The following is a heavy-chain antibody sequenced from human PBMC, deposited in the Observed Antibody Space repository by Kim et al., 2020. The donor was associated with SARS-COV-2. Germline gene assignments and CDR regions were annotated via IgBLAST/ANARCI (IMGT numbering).Heavy chain of an antibody. CDR2: ISGDGGST. Sequence: GGSLRLSCAASGFTFDDYAMHWVRQAPGKGLEWVSLISGDGGSTYYADSVKGRFTISRDNSKNSLYLQMNSLRTEDTALYYCAKDIGMRTYYDFWSGPPPDYYYYYGMDVWGQGTTVTVSS. CDR1: GFTFDDYA. CDR3: AKDIGMRTYYDFWSGPPPDYYYYYGMDV. V-gene: IGHV3-43*02. J-gene: IGHJ6*02. D-gene: IGHD3-3*01.